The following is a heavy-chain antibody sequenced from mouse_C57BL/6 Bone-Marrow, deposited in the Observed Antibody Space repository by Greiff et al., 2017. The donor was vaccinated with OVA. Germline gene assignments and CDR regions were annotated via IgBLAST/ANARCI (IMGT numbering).Heavy chain of an antibody. CDR2: INPSSGYT. V-gene: IGHV1-4*01. D-gene: IGHD2-1*01. CDR1: GYTFTSYT. CDR3: AREDGNWFAY. J-gene: IGHJ3*01. Sequence: QVQLQQSGAELARPGASVKMSCKASGYTFTSYTMHWVKQRPGQGLEWIGYINPSSGYTKYNQKFKDKATLTADKSSSTAYMQLSSLTSEDCAVDYCAREDGNWFAYGGQGTLVTVSA.